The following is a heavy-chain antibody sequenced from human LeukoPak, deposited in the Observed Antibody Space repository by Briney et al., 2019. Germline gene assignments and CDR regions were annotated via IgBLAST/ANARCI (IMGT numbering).Heavy chain of an antibody. J-gene: IGHJ4*02. V-gene: IGHV4-34*01. CDR2: INHSGST. CDR3: ARDYYSSSSVVN. CDR1: GGSFSGYY. D-gene: IGHD6-6*01. Sequence: SETLSLTCAVYGGSFSGYYWSWIRQPPGKGLEWIGEINHSGSTYYNPSLKSRVTISVDTSKNQFSLKLSSVTAADTAVYYCARDYYSSSSVVNWGQGTLVTVSS.